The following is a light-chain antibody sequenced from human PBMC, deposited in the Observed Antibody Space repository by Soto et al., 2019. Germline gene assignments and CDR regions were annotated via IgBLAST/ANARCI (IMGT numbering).Light chain of an antibody. CDR1: QSSSSS. V-gene: IGKV1-39*01. J-gene: IGKJ1*01. CDR3: QQSFNLPRT. Sequence: DIQMTQSPSSLSASVGETITITCRASQSSSSSLNWFQHSPGQPPKLLLFAASNLHAGVPPRFSGSGSGTSFSLTIRSLRPEDFATYYCQQSFNLPRTFGPGTKVDIK. CDR2: AAS.